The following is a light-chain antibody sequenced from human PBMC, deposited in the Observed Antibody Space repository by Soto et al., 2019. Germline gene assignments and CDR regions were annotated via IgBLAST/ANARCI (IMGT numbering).Light chain of an antibody. CDR1: QTISSW. Sequence: DIQMTQSPSTLSGSVGDRVTITCRASQTISSWLAWYQQKPGKAPKLLIYDASSLESGVPSRFSGSGSGTEFTLTISSLQSDDFATYYCQQYSTYPITFGQGTRLEI. J-gene: IGKJ5*01. CDR3: QQYSTYPIT. CDR2: DAS. V-gene: IGKV1-5*01.